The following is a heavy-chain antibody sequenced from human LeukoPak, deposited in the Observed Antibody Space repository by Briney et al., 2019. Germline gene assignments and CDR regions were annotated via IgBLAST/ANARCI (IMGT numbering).Heavy chain of an antibody. Sequence: SQTLSLTCTVSGGSISSGDYYWGWIRQPPGKGLEWIGYIYYSGSTYYNPSLKSRVTISVDTSKNQFSLKLSSVTAADTAVYYCARYCSSTSCYPNGAFDIWGQGTMVTVSS. D-gene: IGHD2-2*01. CDR2: IYYSGST. J-gene: IGHJ3*02. CDR1: GGSISSGDYY. CDR3: ARYCSSTSCYPNGAFDI. V-gene: IGHV4-30-4*01.